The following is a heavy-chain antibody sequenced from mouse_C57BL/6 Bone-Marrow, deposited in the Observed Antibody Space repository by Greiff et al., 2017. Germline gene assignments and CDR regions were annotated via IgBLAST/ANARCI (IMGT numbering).Heavy chain of an antibody. D-gene: IGHD2-12*01. Sequence: EVMLVESGGGLVKPGGSLKLSCAASGFTFSDYGMHWVRQDPEKGLAWVSYISSGSSTIYYADTVKGRFTISRDNAKHTLFLQITSLMSEDTAMYYFARDYTLYAMDYWGHGTSVTVSS. CDR3: ARDYTLYAMDY. CDR2: ISSGSSTI. V-gene: IGHV5-17*01. J-gene: IGHJ4*01. CDR1: GFTFSDYG.